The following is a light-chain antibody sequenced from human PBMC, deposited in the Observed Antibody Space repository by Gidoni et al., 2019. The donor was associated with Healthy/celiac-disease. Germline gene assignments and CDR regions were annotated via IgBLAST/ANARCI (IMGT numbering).Light chain of an antibody. J-gene: IGLJ3*02. CDR1: SSNNGAGYD. CDR3: QSYDSSLSGSRV. CDR2: GNI. V-gene: IGLV1-40*01. Sequence: QSVLTQPPSVYAAPGLGVTITFTGSSSNNGAGYDVHGYQQLPGTAPNLLTYGNINRTSGVPDRFSGSKSGTSASLAITGLQAEDEADDYCQSYDSSLSGSRVFGGGTKLTVL.